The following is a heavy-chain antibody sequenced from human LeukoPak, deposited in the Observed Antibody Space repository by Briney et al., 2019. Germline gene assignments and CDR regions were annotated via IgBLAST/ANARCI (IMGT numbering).Heavy chain of an antibody. CDR1: GGSISSSSYY. J-gene: IGHJ4*02. CDR3: ARRRSGSFFDY. V-gene: IGHV4-39*01. CDR2: IYYSGST. Sequence: SETLSLTCTVSGGSISSSSYYWGWIRQPPGKGLEWIGSIYYSGSTYYNPSLKSRVTISVDTSKNQFSLKLSSVTAADTAVYYCARRRSGSFFDYWGQGTLVTVSS. D-gene: IGHD1-26*01.